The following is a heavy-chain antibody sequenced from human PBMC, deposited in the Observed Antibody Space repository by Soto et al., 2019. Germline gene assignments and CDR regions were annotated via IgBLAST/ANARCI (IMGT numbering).Heavy chain of an antibody. D-gene: IGHD1-26*01. V-gene: IGHV1-58*02. CDR1: GFTFTSSA. J-gene: IGHJ3*02. Sequence: QMQLVQSGPEVKKPGTSVKVSCKASGFTFTSSAMQWVRQARGQSLEWIGWIVVGSGSTNYAQKSQERVIITRDVSTSTAYMELSSPRSEDTAVYYCAADLSRSGAIDALAIWGQGTMVTVSS. CDR2: IVVGSGST. CDR3: AADLSRSGAIDALAI.